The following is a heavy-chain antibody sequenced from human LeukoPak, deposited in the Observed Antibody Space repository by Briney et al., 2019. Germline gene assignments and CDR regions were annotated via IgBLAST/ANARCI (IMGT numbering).Heavy chain of an antibody. CDR3: ARDGQGTHSVGYLRTYYFDY. Sequence: GASVKVSCKASGYTFTSYGISWVRQAPGQGLEWMGWISTYNGNTNYAQKLQGRVTMTTDTSTSTAYMELRSLRSDDTAVYYCARDGQGTHSVGYLRTYYFDYWGQGTLVTVSS. CDR1: GYTFTSYG. V-gene: IGHV1-18*01. CDR2: ISTYNGNT. D-gene: IGHD3-22*01. J-gene: IGHJ4*02.